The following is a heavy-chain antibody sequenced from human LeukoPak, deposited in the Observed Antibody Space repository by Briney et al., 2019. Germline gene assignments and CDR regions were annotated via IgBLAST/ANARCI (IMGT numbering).Heavy chain of an antibody. Sequence: GGSLRLSCAASGFTFSSYALSWVRQAPGKGLEWVSAISGSGGSTYHADSVKGRFTISRDNSKNTLYLQMNSLRAEDTAVYYCAKVTDRSGWYWFDPWGQGTLVTVSS. CDR3: AKVTDRSGWYWFDP. D-gene: IGHD6-19*01. CDR2: ISGSGGST. CDR1: GFTFSSYA. J-gene: IGHJ5*02. V-gene: IGHV3-23*01.